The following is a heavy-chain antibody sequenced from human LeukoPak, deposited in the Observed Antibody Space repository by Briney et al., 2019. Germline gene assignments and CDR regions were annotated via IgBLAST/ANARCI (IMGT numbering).Heavy chain of an antibody. J-gene: IGHJ4*02. CDR1: GYSISSGYY. D-gene: IGHD1-26*01. Sequence: KASETLSLTCTVSGYSISSGYYWGWIRQPPGKGLEWIGSIYHSGSTYYSPSLKSRVTISVDTSKNQFSLKLSSVTAADTAVYYCARVRSGSYYAPFDYWGQGTLVTVSS. V-gene: IGHV4-38-2*02. CDR3: ARVRSGSYYAPFDY. CDR2: IYHSGST.